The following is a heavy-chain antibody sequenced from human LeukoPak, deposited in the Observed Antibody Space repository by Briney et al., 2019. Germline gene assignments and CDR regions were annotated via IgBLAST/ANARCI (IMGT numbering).Heavy chain of an antibody. CDR1: GGSISSSSYY. Sequence: PSETLSLTCTVSGGSISSSSYYWGWIRQPPGKGLEWIGSIYYSGSIYYNPSLKRRVTISVDTSKNQFALKLSSVTAADTAVYYCARQGGYCSSTSCFYYWGQGTLVTVSS. D-gene: IGHD2-2*03. V-gene: IGHV4-39*01. CDR3: ARQGGYCSSTSCFYY. CDR2: IYYSGSI. J-gene: IGHJ4*02.